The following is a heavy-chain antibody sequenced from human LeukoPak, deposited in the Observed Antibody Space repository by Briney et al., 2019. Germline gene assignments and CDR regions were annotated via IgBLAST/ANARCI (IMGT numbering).Heavy chain of an antibody. J-gene: IGHJ4*02. CDR1: GGTFSSYA. D-gene: IGHD4/OR15-4a*01. CDR3: ARGDYGGPDY. V-gene: IGHV1-69*05. CDR2: NLPIFGTA. Sequence: ASVNLSCKASGGTFSSYAISWVRQAPGQGLEWMGGNLPIFGTAHYAQKFQGRVTITTDESTRTAYMELSSLRSEDTAVYYCARGDYGGPDYWGQGTLVTVSS.